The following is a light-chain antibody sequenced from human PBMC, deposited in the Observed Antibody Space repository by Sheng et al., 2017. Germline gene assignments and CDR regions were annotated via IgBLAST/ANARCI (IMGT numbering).Light chain of an antibody. CDR3: QQYYSSPWT. J-gene: IGKJ1*01. Sequence: DIQMTQSPSAMSASVGDRVTITCRASQAIGNYLAWFQQNPGKVPKRLIYTASNLQSGVPSRFGGSGSGTEFTLTISGLQPEDVGTYYCQQYYSSPWTFGHGTKVEIK. V-gene: IGKV1-17*03. CDR2: TAS. CDR1: QAIGNY.